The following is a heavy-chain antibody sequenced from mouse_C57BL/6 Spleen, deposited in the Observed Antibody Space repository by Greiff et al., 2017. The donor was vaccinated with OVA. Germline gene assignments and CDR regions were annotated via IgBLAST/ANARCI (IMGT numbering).Heavy chain of an antibody. J-gene: IGHJ2*01. CDR2: ISYDGSN. CDR3: AREAAQATPFDY. Sequence: GSGPGLVKPSQSLSLTCSVTGYSITSGYYWNWIRQFPGNKLEWMGYISYDGSNNYNPSLKNRISITRDTSKNQFFLKLNSVTTEDTATYYCAREAAQATPFDYWGQGTTLTVSS. V-gene: IGHV3-6*01. D-gene: IGHD3-2*02. CDR1: GYSITSGYY.